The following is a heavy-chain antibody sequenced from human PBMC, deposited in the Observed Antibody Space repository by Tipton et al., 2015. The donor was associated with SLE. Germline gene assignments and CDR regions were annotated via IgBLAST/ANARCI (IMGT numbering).Heavy chain of an antibody. CDR2: IYYTRST. V-gene: IGHV4-39*07. D-gene: IGHD6-19*01. Sequence: TLSLTCTVSGDSISSNNYYWGWFRQSPGKGLEWIGRIYYTRSTYYNPSLKSRVTISIDTSQSQFSLKLNSVTAADTAVYYCARHQSSGPQPYYWGQGTLVTVSS. CDR3: ARHQSSGPQPYY. J-gene: IGHJ4*02. CDR1: GDSISSNNYY.